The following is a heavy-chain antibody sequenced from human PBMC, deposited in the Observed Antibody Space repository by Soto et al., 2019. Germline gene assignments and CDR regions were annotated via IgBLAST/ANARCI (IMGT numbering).Heavy chain of an antibody. J-gene: IGHJ4*02. CDR2: ISWNSGSI. Sequence: PGGSLRLSCAASGFTFDDYAMHWVRQAPGKGLEWVSGISWNSGSIGYADSVKGRFIISRDNAKNSLYLQMNSLRAEDTALYYCAKDTEEVVATIDYWGQGTLVTVSS. CDR1: GFTFDDYA. D-gene: IGHD5-12*01. V-gene: IGHV3-9*01. CDR3: AKDTEEVVATIDY.